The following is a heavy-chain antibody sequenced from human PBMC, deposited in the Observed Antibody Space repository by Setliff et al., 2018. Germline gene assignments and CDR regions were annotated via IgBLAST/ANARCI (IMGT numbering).Heavy chain of an antibody. Sequence: GASVKVSCKASGYTFTSYAIHWVRQAPGQRLEWMGWINAANGNTKYSQKFQDRVTITRDTSASTAYMEVSSLRSEDTAVYYCARDRGLAAATWHAFDIWGQGTMVTVSS. CDR1: GYTFTSYA. CDR3: ARDRGLAAATWHAFDI. J-gene: IGHJ3*02. D-gene: IGHD2-15*01. V-gene: IGHV1-3*01. CDR2: INAANGNT.